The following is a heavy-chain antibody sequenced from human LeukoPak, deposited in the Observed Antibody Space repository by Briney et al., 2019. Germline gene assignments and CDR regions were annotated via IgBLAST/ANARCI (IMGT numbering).Heavy chain of an antibody. V-gene: IGHV3-20*01. D-gene: IGHD1-26*01. Sequence: PGGSLRLSCAASGFTFDDYGMSWVRQAPGKGLEWVSGINWNGGSTGYADSVKGRFTISRDNTKNSLYLQMNNLRAEDTALYHCARGTGSGSWGAFDIWGQGTMVTVSS. J-gene: IGHJ3*02. CDR2: INWNGGST. CDR3: ARGTGSGSWGAFDI. CDR1: GFTFDDYG.